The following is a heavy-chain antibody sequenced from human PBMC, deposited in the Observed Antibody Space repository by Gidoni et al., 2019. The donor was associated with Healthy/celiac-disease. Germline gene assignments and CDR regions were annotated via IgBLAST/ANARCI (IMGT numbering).Heavy chain of an antibody. CDR2: ISYDGSNK. V-gene: IGHV3-30*18. D-gene: IGHD1-7*01. CDR3: AKPAGNYGYYFDY. CDR1: GFTFSSYG. Sequence: VQLVESGGGVVQPGRSLRLSCAASGFTFSSYGMHWVRQAPGKGLEWVAVISYDGSNKYYADSVKGRFTISRDNSKNTLYLQMNSLRAEDTAVYYCAKPAGNYGYYFDYWGQGTLVTVSS. J-gene: IGHJ4*02.